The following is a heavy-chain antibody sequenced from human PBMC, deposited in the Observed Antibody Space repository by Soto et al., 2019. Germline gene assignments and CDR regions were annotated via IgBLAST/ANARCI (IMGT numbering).Heavy chain of an antibody. CDR1: GFTFSSYS. CDR3: GTYGDYKNYYYYYMDV. D-gene: IGHD4-17*01. J-gene: IGHJ6*03. Sequence: VQLVESGGGLVQPGGSLRLSCAASGFTFSSYSMNWVRQAPGKGLEWVSYISSSSSTIYYADSVKGRFTISRDNAKNSLYLQMNSLRAEDTAVYYCGTYGDYKNYYYYYMDVWGKGTTVTVSS. V-gene: IGHV3-48*01. CDR2: ISSSSSTI.